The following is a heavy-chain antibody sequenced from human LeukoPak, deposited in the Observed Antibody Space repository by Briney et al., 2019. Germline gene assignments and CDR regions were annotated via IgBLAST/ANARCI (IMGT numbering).Heavy chain of an antibody. CDR3: ARHPLTGGGYPLYYFDY. CDR1: GGSISSGDYY. D-gene: IGHD5-12*01. Sequence: SETLSLTCTVSGGSISSGDYYWGWIRQPPGKGLEWFGSIYYSGSTYYNPSLKSRVTISVDTSKNQFSLKLSSVTAADTAVHYCARHPLTGGGYPLYYFDYWGQGTLVTVSS. CDR2: IYYSGST. V-gene: IGHV4-39*01. J-gene: IGHJ4*02.